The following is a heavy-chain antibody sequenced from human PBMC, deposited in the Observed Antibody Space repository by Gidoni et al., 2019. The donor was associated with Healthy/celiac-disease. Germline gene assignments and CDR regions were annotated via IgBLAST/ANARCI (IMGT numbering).Heavy chain of an antibody. CDR2: IYYSGST. J-gene: IGHJ5*02. Sequence: QVQLQESGPGLVKPSQTLSLTCTVSGGSISSGDYYWSWIRQPPGKGLEWIGYIYYSGSTYYNPSLKSRVTISVDTSKNQFSLKLSSVTAADTAVYYCARVTNDILTGYYNPAAGFDPWGQGTLVTVSS. V-gene: IGHV4-30-4*01. CDR1: GGSISSGDYY. D-gene: IGHD3-9*01. CDR3: ARVTNDILTGYYNPAAGFDP.